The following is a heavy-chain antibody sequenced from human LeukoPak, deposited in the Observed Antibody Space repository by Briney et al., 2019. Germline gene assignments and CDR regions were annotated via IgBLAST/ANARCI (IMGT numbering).Heavy chain of an antibody. CDR3: ARQLTTYDYYFAY. Sequence: GGSLRLSCAASGFSFIGYGLHWVRQAPGKGLEWVAFIRYDGSNKFYADSVRGRLTIYTDNTKNTLYLQMNSLRAEDTAVYYCARQLTTYDYYFAYWGQGTLVTVSS. D-gene: IGHD4-11*01. J-gene: IGHJ4*02. CDR1: GFSFIGYG. V-gene: IGHV3-30*02. CDR2: IRYDGSNK.